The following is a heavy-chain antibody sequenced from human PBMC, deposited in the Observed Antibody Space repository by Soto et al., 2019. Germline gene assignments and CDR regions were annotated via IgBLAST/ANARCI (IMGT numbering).Heavy chain of an antibody. Sequence: PSETLSLTCAVSSGSISSSNWWSWVRQPPGKGLEWIGEIYHSGSTNYNPSLKSRVTISVDKSKNQFSLKLSSVTAADTAVYYCARVFSYRPYFDDWGQGTLVTVSS. CDR2: IYHSGST. CDR1: SGSISSSNW. J-gene: IGHJ4*02. CDR3: ARVFSYRPYFDD. V-gene: IGHV4-4*02. D-gene: IGHD1-1*01.